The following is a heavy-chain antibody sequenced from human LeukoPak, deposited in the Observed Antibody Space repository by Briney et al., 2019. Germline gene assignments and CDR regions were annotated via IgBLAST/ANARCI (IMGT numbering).Heavy chain of an antibody. CDR1: GYTFTSYD. J-gene: IGHJ5*02. V-gene: IGHV1-8*01. CDR3: ARMNWLTTDNPNWFDP. CDR2: MKPNSGDT. Sequence: ASVKVSCEASGYTFTSYDINWVRQANGQGLEWMGWMKPNSGDTGYAQKFQGRVTMTRNTSISTAYMELSSLRSEDTAVYYCARMNWLTTDNPNWFDPWGQGTLVTVSS. D-gene: IGHD4-11*01.